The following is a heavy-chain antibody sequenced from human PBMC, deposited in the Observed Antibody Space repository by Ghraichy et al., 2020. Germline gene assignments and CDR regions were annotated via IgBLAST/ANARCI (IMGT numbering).Heavy chain of an antibody. CDR2: ISGSGGST. CDR3: AKSYYYGSGSYPLDSDY. J-gene: IGHJ4*02. D-gene: IGHD3-10*01. Sequence: GGSLRLSCAASEFTFSSYAMSWVRQAPGKGLEWVSAISGSGGSTYYADSVKGRFTISRDNSKNTLYLQMNSLRAEDTAVYYCAKSYYYGSGSYPLDSDYWGQGTLVTVSS. CDR1: EFTFSSYA. V-gene: IGHV3-23*01.